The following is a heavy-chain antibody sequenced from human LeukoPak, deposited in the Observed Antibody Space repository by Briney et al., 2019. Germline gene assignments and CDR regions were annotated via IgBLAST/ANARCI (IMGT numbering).Heavy chain of an antibody. CDR3: AKEALYYYDSSGYYLFQH. Sequence: GGSLRLSCAASGFTFSSYALSWVRQAPGKGLEWVSAISGSGGSTYYADSVKGRFTISRDNSKNTLYLQMNSLRAEDTAVYYCAKEALYYYDSSGYYLFQHWGQGTLVTVSS. J-gene: IGHJ1*01. CDR2: ISGSGGST. V-gene: IGHV3-23*01. D-gene: IGHD3-22*01. CDR1: GFTFSSYA.